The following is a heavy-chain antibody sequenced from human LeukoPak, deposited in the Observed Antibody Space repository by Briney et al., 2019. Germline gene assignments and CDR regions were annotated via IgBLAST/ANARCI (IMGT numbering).Heavy chain of an antibody. CDR2: IWYDGSNK. D-gene: IGHD6-13*01. V-gene: IGHV3-33*03. J-gene: IGHJ4*02. CDR1: GFTFSSYG. Sequence: GRSLRLSCAASGFTFSSYGMHWVRQAPGKGLEWVAVIWYDGSNKYYADSVKGRFTISRDNSKNSLLLQMNSLRAEDTAVYWCAELDSGSPRYWGQGTLVTVSS. CDR3: AELDSGSPRY.